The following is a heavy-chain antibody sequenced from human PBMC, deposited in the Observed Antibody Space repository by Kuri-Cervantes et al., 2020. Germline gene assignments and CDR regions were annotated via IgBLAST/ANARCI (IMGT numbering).Heavy chain of an antibody. J-gene: IGHJ4*02. D-gene: IGHD6-19*01. Sequence: GESLKISCAAPGFSFSSSYMYWVRQAPGKGLVWVSRIAPNGRSTSYADSVKGRFTISRDNAKNTLYLQMNSLRAEDTAVYYCARERDSSGWPLRSVDYRGQGTLVTVSS. CDR3: ARERDSSGWPLRSVDY. CDR2: IAPNGRST. CDR1: GFSFSSSY. V-gene: IGHV3-74*01.